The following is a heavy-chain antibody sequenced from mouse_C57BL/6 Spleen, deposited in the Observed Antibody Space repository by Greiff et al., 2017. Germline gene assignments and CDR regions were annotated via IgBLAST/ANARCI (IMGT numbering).Heavy chain of an antibody. CDR3: ASYYSIFDY. D-gene: IGHD2-5*01. CDR2: ISYDGSN. V-gene: IGHV3-6*01. Sequence: EVKLQESGPGLVKPSQSLSLTCSVTGYSITSGYYWNWIRQFPGNKLEWMGYISYDGSNNYNPSLKNRISITRDTSKNQFFLKLNSVTTEDTATYYCASYYSIFDYWGQGTTLTVSS. CDR1: GYSITSGYY. J-gene: IGHJ2*01.